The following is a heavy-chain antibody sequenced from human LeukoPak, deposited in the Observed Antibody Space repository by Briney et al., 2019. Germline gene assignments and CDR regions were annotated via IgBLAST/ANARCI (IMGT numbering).Heavy chain of an antibody. J-gene: IGHJ4*02. CDR2: ISHDRSNN. D-gene: IGHD3-10*01. V-gene: IGHV3-30-3*01. Sequence: GGSLRLSCAASGFTFSNYAMHWARPAPGKGLGWLAFISHDRSNNCHADSVKGRFTISRDNSKNTLYLQMNSLTDEDTAVYYCARDLSGSYMSDYWGQGTLVTVSS. CDR1: GFTFSNYA. CDR3: ARDLSGSYMSDY.